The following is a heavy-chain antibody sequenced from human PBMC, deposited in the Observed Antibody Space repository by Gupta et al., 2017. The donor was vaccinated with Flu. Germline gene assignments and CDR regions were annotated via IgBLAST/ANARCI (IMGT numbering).Heavy chain of an antibody. D-gene: IGHD1-26*01. Sequence: QVQLQESGPGLVQPSETLSLTCAVSGYSISSGYYWGWIRQPPGKGLEWIGSIYHSGSTYYNPSLKSRVTISVDTSKNQFSLKLSSVTAADTAVYYWARQSGGSYYPIDYWGQGTLVTVSS. J-gene: IGHJ4*02. V-gene: IGHV4-38-2*01. CDR3: ARQSGGSYYPIDY. CDR2: IYHSGST. CDR1: GYSISSGYY.